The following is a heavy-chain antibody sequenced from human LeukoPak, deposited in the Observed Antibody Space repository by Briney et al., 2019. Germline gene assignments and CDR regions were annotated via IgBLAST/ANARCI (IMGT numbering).Heavy chain of an antibody. V-gene: IGHV3-66*01. CDR1: GFSVSSNY. Sequence: GGSLRLSCAASGFSVSSNYMSWVRQAPGNGLEWVSVIFSGGSTYFADSVKGRFTISRDNSKNTLYLQMNSLRAEDTAVYYCARDRSGSGSYSYDNWGQGTLVTVSS. J-gene: IGHJ4*02. CDR3: ARDRSGSGSYSYDN. CDR2: IFSGGST. D-gene: IGHD3-10*01.